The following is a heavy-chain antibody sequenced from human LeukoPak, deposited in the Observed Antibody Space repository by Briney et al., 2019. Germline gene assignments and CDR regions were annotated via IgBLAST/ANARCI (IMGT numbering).Heavy chain of an antibody. Sequence: GGSLRLSCAASGFTFSSYAMSWVRQAPGKGLEWVSAISGSGGSTYYADSVKGRFTISRDNSKNTLYLQMNSLRAEDTAVYYCSYGYYDILTGYLVYWGQGTLVTVSS. V-gene: IGHV3-23*01. CDR3: SYGYYDILTGYLVY. J-gene: IGHJ4*02. CDR2: ISGSGGST. CDR1: GFTFSSYA. D-gene: IGHD3-9*01.